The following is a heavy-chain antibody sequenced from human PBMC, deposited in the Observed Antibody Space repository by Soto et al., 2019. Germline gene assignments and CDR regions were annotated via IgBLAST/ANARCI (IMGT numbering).Heavy chain of an antibody. J-gene: IGHJ5*01. CDR2: VHISGHS. V-gene: IGHV4-4*02. CDR1: GGSVRAPDW. CDR3: ARVRQGCSANNCYFDP. Sequence: SETLSLTCTLSGGSVRAPDWWNWVRQSPDKGLEWIAEVHISGHSNYNPSLRSRVSVSIDSSKNQFYLNLNSVTAADTAIYYCARVRQGCSANNCYFDPWGQGTQLTVSS. D-gene: IGHD1-1*01.